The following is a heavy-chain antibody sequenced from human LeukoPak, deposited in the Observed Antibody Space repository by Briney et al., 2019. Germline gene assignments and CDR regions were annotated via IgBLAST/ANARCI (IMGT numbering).Heavy chain of an antibody. J-gene: IGHJ4*02. CDR1: GFTFSSYE. CDR2: ISSSGSTI. V-gene: IGHV3-48*03. CDR3: ASHDYGYHDY. Sequence: GGSLRLSCAASGFTFSSYEMNWVRQAPGKGLEWVSYISSSGSTIYYADSVKGRFTISRDNAKNSLYLQMNSLRAEDTAVYYCASHDYGYHDYWGQGTLVTVSS. D-gene: IGHD4-17*01.